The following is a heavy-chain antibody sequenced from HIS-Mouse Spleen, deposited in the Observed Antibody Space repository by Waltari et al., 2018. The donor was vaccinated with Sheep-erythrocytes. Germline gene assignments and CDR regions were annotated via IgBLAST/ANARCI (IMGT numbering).Heavy chain of an antibody. CDR1: GYTFTVYY. CDR3: ARGYCSSTSCYGYFQH. CDR2: INPNSGGT. Sequence: QVQLVQSGAEVKKPGASVKVPCKASGYTFTVYYMHWVRQAPGQGLEWMGWINPNSGGTNYAQKFQGRVTMTRDTSISTAYMELSRLRSDDTAVYYCARGYCSSTSCYGYFQHWGQGTLVTVSS. J-gene: IGHJ1*01. D-gene: IGHD2-2*01. V-gene: IGHV1-2*02.